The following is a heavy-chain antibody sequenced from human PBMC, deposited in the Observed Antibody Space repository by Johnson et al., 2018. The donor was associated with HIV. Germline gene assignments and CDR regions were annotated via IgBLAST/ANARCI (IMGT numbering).Heavy chain of an antibody. CDR1: GFTVSSNY. J-gene: IGHJ3*02. Sequence: MLLVESGGGLVQPGGSLRLSCAASGFTVSSNYMSWVRQAPGQGLEWVSVIYSGGNTYYADSVKGRFTISRDNSKNTLYLQMNSLRVEDTAVYYCAREGAAAGPTDAFDIWGQGTMVTVSS. CDR2: IYSGGNT. D-gene: IGHD6-13*01. V-gene: IGHV3-66*01. CDR3: AREGAAAGPTDAFDI.